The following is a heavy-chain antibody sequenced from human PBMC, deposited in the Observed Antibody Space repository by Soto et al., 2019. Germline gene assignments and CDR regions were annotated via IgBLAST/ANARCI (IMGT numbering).Heavy chain of an antibody. CDR2: INHSGST. Sequence: PSETLSLTCALYGWSFSGYYWSWIRQPPGKGLEWIWEINHSGSTNYNPSLKSRVTISVDTSKNQFSLKLSSVTAADTAVYYCARRLNCSSTSCPFDYWGQGTLVTVSS. J-gene: IGHJ4*02. D-gene: IGHD2-2*01. CDR1: GWSFSGYY. CDR3: ARRLNCSSTSCPFDY. V-gene: IGHV4-34*01.